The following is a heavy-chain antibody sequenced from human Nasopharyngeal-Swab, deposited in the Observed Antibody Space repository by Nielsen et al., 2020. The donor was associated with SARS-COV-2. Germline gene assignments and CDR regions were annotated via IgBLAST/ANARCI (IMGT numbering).Heavy chain of an antibody. Sequence: SETLSLTRAVYGGSFSGYYWSWIRQPPGKGLEWIGEINHSGSTNYNPSLKSRVTISVDTSKNQFSLKLSSVTAADTAVYYCARGNYYDSSGYYHANYYYYYMDVWGKGTTVTVSS. J-gene: IGHJ6*03. V-gene: IGHV4-34*01. CDR2: INHSGST. D-gene: IGHD3-22*01. CDR3: ARGNYYDSSGYYHANYYYYYMDV. CDR1: GGSFSGYY.